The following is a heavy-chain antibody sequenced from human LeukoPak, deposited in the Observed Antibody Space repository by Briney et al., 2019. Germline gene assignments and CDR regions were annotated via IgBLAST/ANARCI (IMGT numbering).Heavy chain of an antibody. CDR3: ARYFDSSSSPDY. CDR1: GYTFTGYY. Sequence: KVSCKASGYTFTGYYMHWVRQAPGQGLEWMGWINPNSGGTNYAQKFQGRVTMTRDTSISTAYMELSRLRSDDTAVYYCARYFDSSSSPDYWGQGTLVTVSS. J-gene: IGHJ4*02. CDR2: INPNSGGT. V-gene: IGHV1-2*02. D-gene: IGHD6-6*01.